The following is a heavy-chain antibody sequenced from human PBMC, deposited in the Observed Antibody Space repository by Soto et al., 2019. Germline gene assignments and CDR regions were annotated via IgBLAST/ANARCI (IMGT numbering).Heavy chain of an antibody. Sequence: QVQLVESGGGVVQPGRSLRLSCAASGFTFTNYGIHWVRQAPGKGLEWVALIWYDGSKKYYADSVKGRFTISRDNSKNTLYLQMNSLRAEDTAVYYCVRPTYYFDSSGSDWYFDLWGRGTLVTVS. CDR2: IWYDGSKK. CDR1: GFTFTNYG. D-gene: IGHD3-22*01. J-gene: IGHJ2*01. V-gene: IGHV3-33*01. CDR3: VRPTYYFDSSGSDWYFDL.